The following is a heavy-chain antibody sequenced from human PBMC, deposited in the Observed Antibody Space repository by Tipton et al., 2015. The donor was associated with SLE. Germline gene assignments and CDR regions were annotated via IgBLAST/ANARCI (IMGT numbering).Heavy chain of an antibody. J-gene: IGHJ1*01. CDR3: ARQVDWVVSSQGDFQH. Sequence: TLSLTCTVSGGSISSSSYYWGWIRQPPGKGLEWIGSIYYSGRTYYNPPLKSRVTISVDTSKNQFSLNLNSASAADTAVYYCARQVDWVVSSQGDFQHWGQGTLVTVSS. CDR1: GGSISSSSYY. V-gene: IGHV4-39*01. CDR2: IYYSGRT. D-gene: IGHD6-13*01.